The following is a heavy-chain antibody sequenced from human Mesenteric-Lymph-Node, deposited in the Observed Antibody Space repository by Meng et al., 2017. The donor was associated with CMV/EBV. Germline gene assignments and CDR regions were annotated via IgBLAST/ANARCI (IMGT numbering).Heavy chain of an antibody. V-gene: IGHV1-46*01. CDR1: GCTFTSYY. CDR2: INPSGGST. CDR3: ARGRRSYYDSGSHFDY. J-gene: IGHJ4*02. Sequence: SGCTFTSYYMRWVQQAPGQGRELIGIINPSGGSTNYAQMFQGRVTMTRDTSTSTVYMELSSLRSEDTAVYYCARGRRSYYDSGSHFDYWGQGTLVTVSS. D-gene: IGHD3-10*01.